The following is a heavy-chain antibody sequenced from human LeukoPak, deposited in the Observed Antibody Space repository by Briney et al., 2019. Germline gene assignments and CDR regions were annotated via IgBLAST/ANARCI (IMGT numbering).Heavy chain of an antibody. CDR2: IKQDGSEK. Sequence: GGSLRLSCAASGFTFNNYGMRWVRQAPGKGLEWVANIKQDGSEKYYVDSVKGRFTISRDNAKNSLYLQMNSLRAEDTAVYYCARGGEYYFDYWGQGTLVTVSS. J-gene: IGHJ4*02. CDR1: GFTFNNYG. V-gene: IGHV3-7*01. D-gene: IGHD3-10*01. CDR3: ARGGEYYFDY.